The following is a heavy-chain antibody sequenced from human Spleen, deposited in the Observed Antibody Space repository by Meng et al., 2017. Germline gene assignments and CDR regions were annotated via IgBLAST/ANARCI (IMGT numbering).Heavy chain of an antibody. J-gene: IGHJ5*02. Sequence: GEVEESGPGLVKRSGTLCLTCAVPGGLIRSSNWWRWVRQPPGEGLECIGEIDHSGSTNYNPSLKSRVTISVDKSKNQFSLKLSFVTAADTAVYYCARDGVVGAVNWFDPWGQGTLVTVSS. CDR2: IDHSGST. V-gene: IGHV4-4*02. CDR3: ARDGVVGAVNWFDP. D-gene: IGHD1-26*01. CDR1: GGLIRSSNW.